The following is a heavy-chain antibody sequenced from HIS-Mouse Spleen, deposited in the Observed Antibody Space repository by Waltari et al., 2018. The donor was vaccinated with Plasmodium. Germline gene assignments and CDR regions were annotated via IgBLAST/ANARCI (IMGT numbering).Heavy chain of an antibody. J-gene: IGHJ2*01. D-gene: IGHD3-9*01. V-gene: IGHV3-21*01. CDR3: ARKDILTAYYNDYWYFDL. CDR2: IRSSSSYI. Sequence: EVQLVESGGGLVKPGGSLRLSCAASGFTFSSYSMNWVRQAPGKGLEWVSSIRSSSSYIYYADSVKGRFTISRDNAKNSLYLQMNSLRAEDTAVYYWARKDILTAYYNDYWYFDLWGRGTLVTVSS. CDR1: GFTFSSYS.